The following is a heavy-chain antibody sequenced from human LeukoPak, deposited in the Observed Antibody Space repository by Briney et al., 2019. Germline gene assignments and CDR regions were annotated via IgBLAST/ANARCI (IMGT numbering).Heavy chain of an antibody. CDR2: ISGSGDYT. V-gene: IGHV3-23*01. Sequence: PGGSPRLSCAASGFTFSSYTMSWVRQAPGKGLEWVSGISGSGDYTYYADSVKGRFTISRDNSKNTLFLQMNSLRAEDTALYYCAKASTGGWYYFDYWGQGTLVTVSS. CDR1: GFTFSSYT. CDR3: AKASTGGWYYFDY. D-gene: IGHD6-19*01. J-gene: IGHJ4*02.